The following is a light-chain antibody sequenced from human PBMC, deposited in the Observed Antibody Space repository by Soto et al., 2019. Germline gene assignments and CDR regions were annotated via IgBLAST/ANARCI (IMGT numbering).Light chain of an antibody. V-gene: IGKV1-5*03. Sequence: DIQMTQSPSTLAGSVGDRVTITCRASQTISSWLDWYQQKPGKAPKLLIYQASTLESGVPSRFSGSGSATEFTLTISSLQHDDFATYYCQQYNSYTWTFGQGTKV. CDR1: QTISSW. J-gene: IGKJ1*01. CDR2: QAS. CDR3: QQYNSYTWT.